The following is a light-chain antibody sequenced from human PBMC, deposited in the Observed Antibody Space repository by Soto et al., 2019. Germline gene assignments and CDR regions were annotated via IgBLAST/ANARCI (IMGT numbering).Light chain of an antibody. CDR2: GAS. CDR3: QLHNDWPPST. Sequence: ETLLTQSPATLSVSPGERATLSCRASQSVRDNLAWYQQKPGQAPRLLIYGASTRAPGIPDRFSGSGFGTEFSLTISSLQSEDFAVYYCQLHNDWPPSTFGQGTKLEIK. J-gene: IGKJ2*01. V-gene: IGKV3-15*01. CDR1: QSVRDN.